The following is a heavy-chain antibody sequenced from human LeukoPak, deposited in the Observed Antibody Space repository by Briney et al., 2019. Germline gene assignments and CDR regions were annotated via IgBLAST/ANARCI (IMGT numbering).Heavy chain of an antibody. CDR2: IYYSGST. J-gene: IGHJ4*02. D-gene: IGHD4-17*01. CDR1: GGSISSYY. V-gene: IGHV4-59*01. CDR3: ASSIGDYTPYYFDY. Sequence: SETLSLTCTVSGGSISSYYWSWIRQPPGKGLEWIGYIYYSGSTNYNPSLKSRVTISVDTFKNQFSLKLSSVTAADTAVYYCASSIGDYTPYYFDYWGQGTLVTVSS.